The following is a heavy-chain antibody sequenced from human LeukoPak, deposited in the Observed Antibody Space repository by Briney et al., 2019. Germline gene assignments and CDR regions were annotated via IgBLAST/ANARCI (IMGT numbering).Heavy chain of an antibody. CDR2: IYSSGST. V-gene: IGHV4-59*08. CDR1: GGSIRGYY. D-gene: IGHD3-10*01. Sequence: SETLSLTCNVSGGSIRGYYWSWIRQPPGKGLEWIGYIYSSGSTNYNPSLKSRVTMSVDTSKNQFSLKLTSVTAADTAVYYCARHNRPHSPPLMVRGAPGYFDYWGQGTLVTVSS. J-gene: IGHJ4*02. CDR3: ARHNRPHSPPLMVRGAPGYFDY.